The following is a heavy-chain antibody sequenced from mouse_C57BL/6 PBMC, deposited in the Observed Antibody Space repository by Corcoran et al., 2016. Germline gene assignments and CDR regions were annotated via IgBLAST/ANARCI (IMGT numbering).Heavy chain of an antibody. Sequence: QIQLVQSGPELKKPGETVKISCKAYGYTFTTYGMSWVKQAPGKGLKWMGWINTYSGVATYADEFKGRFAVYLDNSASTAYFQINNLKNEETATNFCARGSCYDEGNYYAMIYWGQGTSVTVSS. CDR2: INTYSGVA. CDR1: GYTFTTYG. J-gene: IGHJ4*01. CDR3: ARGSCYDEGNYYAMIY. V-gene: IGHV9-3*01. D-gene: IGHD2-12*01.